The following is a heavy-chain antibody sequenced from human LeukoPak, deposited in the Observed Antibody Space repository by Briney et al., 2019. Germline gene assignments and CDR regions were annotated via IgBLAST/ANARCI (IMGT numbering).Heavy chain of an antibody. Sequence: GGPLRLSCAASGFTFSSYGMHWVRQAPGKGLEWVAVIWYDGSNKYYADSVKGRFTISRDNSKNTLYLQMNSLRAEDTAVYYCAREGYGSGPGMAYYYYGMDVWGQGTTVTVSS. CDR1: GFTFSSYG. CDR2: IWYDGSNK. V-gene: IGHV3-33*01. CDR3: AREGYGSGPGMAYYYYGMDV. D-gene: IGHD3-10*01. J-gene: IGHJ6*02.